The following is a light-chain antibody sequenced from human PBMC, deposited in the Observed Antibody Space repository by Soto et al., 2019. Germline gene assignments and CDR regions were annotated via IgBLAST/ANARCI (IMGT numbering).Light chain of an antibody. CDR3: SSCTSSNTLV. Sequence: QSVLTQPASVSGSPGQSIAISCTGTSSDVGGYNYVSWYQQHPGKAPKLMIYDVNSRPSGVSNRFSGSKSDNTASLTISGLQAEDEADYYCSSCTSSNTLVFGTGTKVTVL. CDR1: SSDVGGYNY. CDR2: DVN. J-gene: IGLJ1*01. V-gene: IGLV2-14*01.